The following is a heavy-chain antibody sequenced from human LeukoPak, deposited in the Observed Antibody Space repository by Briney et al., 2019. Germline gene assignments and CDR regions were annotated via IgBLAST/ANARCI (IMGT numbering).Heavy chain of an antibody. V-gene: IGHV1-18*01. J-gene: IGHJ5*02. CDR3: ARGRPESPFDP. D-gene: IGHD1-1*01. Sequence: ASVKVSCKASGYTFTSYGISWVRQAPGQGLEWMGWISPYNSNTYYAQNLQGRATMTTDTSTSTAYMELRSLRSDDTAVYYCARGRPESPFDPWGQGTLVTVSS. CDR1: GYTFTSYG. CDR2: ISPYNSNT.